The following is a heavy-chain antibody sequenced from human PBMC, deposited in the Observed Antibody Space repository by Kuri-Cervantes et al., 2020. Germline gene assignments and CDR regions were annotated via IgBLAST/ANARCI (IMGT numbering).Heavy chain of an antibody. J-gene: IGHJ4*02. CDR3: ARFGYSGYDLDY. CDR1: GFTFSSYS. Sequence: GVLKISCAASGFTFSSYSMNWVRQAPGKGLEWVSSISSSSSYIYYADSVKGRFTISRDNAKNSLYLQMNSLRAEDTAVYYCARFGYSGYDLDYWGQGTLVTVSS. CDR2: ISSSSSYI. D-gene: IGHD5-12*01. V-gene: IGHV3-21*01.